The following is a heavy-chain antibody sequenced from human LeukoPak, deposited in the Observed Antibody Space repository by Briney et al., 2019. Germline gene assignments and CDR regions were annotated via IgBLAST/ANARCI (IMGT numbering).Heavy chain of an antibody. V-gene: IGHV3-66*01. D-gene: IGHD3-10*01. CDR1: GFTVSSNH. Sequence: QPGGSLRLSCAASGFTVSSNHMSWVRQAPGKGLEWVSVIYIGGTIYYADSVKGRFTISRDNSMNTVYLEMNSLRAEDTAVYYCARDGEDHYYDYWGQGTLVTVST. CDR2: IYIGGTI. CDR3: ARDGEDHYYDY. J-gene: IGHJ4*02.